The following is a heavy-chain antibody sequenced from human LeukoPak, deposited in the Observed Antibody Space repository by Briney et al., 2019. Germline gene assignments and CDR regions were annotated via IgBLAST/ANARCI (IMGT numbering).Heavy chain of an antibody. CDR1: GGTFSSYA. Sequence: SVKVSCKASGGTFSSYAISWVRQAPGQGLEWMGRIIPILGIANYAQKFQGRVTITADKSTSTAYMELSSLRSEDTAVYYCARALHYYDSSGYFHWGQGTLVTVSS. CDR3: ARALHYYDSSGYFH. D-gene: IGHD3-22*01. J-gene: IGHJ4*02. V-gene: IGHV1-69*04. CDR2: IIPILGIA.